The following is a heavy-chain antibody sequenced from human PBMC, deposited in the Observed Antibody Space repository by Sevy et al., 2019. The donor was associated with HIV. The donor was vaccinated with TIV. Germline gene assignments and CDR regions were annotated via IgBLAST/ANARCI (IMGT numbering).Heavy chain of an antibody. J-gene: IGHJ6*02. D-gene: IGHD3-3*01. CDR3: VKDSIFYDSSSGYRPFYYYGMDV. CDR1: GFTFSGSA. V-gene: IGHV3-64D*09. Sequence: GGSLRLSCSASGFTFSGSALHWVLQAPGKGLEYVSVISSSGSSAYYAESVRGRFTISRDNSKNTLYLQMRSLRAEDTAVYYCVKDSIFYDSSSGYRPFYYYGMDVWGQGTSVTVSS. CDR2: ISSSGSSA.